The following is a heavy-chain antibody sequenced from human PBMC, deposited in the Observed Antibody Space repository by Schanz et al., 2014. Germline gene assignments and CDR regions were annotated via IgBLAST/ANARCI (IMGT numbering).Heavy chain of an antibody. D-gene: IGHD2-8*02. Sequence: EVQLAESGGGLVQPGGSLRLSCEASGFTFTNYAMSWVRQAPGKGLEWVSLISDSGDTAYYADSVKGRFTISRDNFKGALYLQMSSLRAEDTAVYYCAKSLESCPGGRCSRGYFDYWGQGTLVTVSS. V-gene: IGHV3-23*04. CDR1: GFTFTNYA. CDR3: AKSLESCPGGRCSRGYFDY. J-gene: IGHJ4*02. CDR2: ISDSGDTA.